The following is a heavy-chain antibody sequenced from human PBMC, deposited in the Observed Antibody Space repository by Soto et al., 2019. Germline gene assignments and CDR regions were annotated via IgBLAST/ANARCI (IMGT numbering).Heavy chain of an antibody. D-gene: IGHD3-10*01. CDR3: AKDLGWFGESYFDY. Sequence: GGSLRLSCAASGFTFSSYAMSWVRQAPGKGLEWVSAISGSGGSTYYADSVKGRFTISRDNSKNTLYLQMNSLRAEDTAVYYCAKDLGWFGESYFDYWGQGTLVTVSP. J-gene: IGHJ4*02. CDR2: ISGSGGST. V-gene: IGHV3-23*01. CDR1: GFTFSSYA.